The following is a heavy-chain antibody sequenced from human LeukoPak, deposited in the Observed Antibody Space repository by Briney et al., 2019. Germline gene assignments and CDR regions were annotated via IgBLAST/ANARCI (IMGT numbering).Heavy chain of an antibody. CDR3: ARARSYGDYVY. D-gene: IGHD4-17*01. CDR2: INSDGSST. V-gene: IGHV3-74*01. J-gene: IGHJ4*02. Sequence: SGGPLSLSCAASGFIFSNSWMHWVRQAPGRGLVWVSRINSDGSSTGYADSVKDRFTISRDNAKNTLYLQMNSLRAEDTAVYYCARARSYGDYVYWGQGTLVTVSS. CDR1: GFIFSNSW.